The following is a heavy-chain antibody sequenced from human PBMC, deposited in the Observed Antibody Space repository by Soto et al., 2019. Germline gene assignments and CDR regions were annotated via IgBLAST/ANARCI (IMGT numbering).Heavy chain of an antibody. CDR3: ARFGTGGDIVAVVAAHAAWFDP. J-gene: IGHJ5*02. D-gene: IGHD2-15*01. Sequence: GASVKVSCKASGYTLTGSYMHWGRQAPGQRVEWVGWINPNSGGTNYAQKFQGWVTMTRDTSISTAYMELSRLRSDDTAVYYCARFGTGGDIVAVVAAHAAWFDPWGQGTLVTVSS. CDR2: INPNSGGT. V-gene: IGHV1-2*04. CDR1: GYTLTGSY.